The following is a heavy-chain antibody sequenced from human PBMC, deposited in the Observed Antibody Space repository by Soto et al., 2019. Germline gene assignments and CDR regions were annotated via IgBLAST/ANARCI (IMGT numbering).Heavy chain of an antibody. CDR3: ARDXITIFGVAEQYYYGMDV. V-gene: IGHV1-69*13. CDR2: IIPIFGTA. D-gene: IGHD3-3*01. CDR1: GGTFSSYA. Sequence: SVKVSCKASGGTFSSYAISWVRQAPGQGLEWMGGIIPIFGTANYAQKFQGRVTITADESTSTAYMELSSLRSEDTAVYYCARDXITIFGVAEQYYYGMDVWGQGTTVTVSS. J-gene: IGHJ6*02.